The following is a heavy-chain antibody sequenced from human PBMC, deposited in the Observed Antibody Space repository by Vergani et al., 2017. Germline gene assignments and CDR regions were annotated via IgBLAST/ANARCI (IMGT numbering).Heavy chain of an antibody. CDR2: ISLSGNYI. V-gene: IGHV3-21*01. Sequence: EVQLAESGGGLVKPGGSLRLSCVASGFIFRNYNMNWVRQAPGKGLEWVSSISLSGNYIYYADSVKGRFAISRDNANSSLHLQMNSLRAEDTAVYYCVRDRDYDIMTGESNYFDSWGQGTLVTVSS. CDR3: VRDRDYDIMTGESNYFDS. CDR1: GFIFRNYN. D-gene: IGHD3-9*01. J-gene: IGHJ4*02.